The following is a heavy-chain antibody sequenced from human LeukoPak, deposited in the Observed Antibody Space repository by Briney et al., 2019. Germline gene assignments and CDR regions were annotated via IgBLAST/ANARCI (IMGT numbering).Heavy chain of an antibody. J-gene: IGHJ5*02. CDR3: AKMGSSSSSGWFDP. V-gene: IGHV3-23*01. CDR2: IRGSGGST. D-gene: IGHD6-6*01. Sequence: GGSLRLSCAASGFTFSSYAMSWVRQAPGKGLEWVSAIRGSGGSTYYADSVKGRFTISRDNSKNTLYLQMNSLRAEDTAVYYCAKMGSSSSSGWFDPWGQGTLVTVSS. CDR1: GFTFSSYA.